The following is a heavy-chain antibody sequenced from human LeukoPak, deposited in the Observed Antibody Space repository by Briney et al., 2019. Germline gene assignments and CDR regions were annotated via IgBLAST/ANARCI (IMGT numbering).Heavy chain of an antibody. CDR2: INPNSGGT. CDR1: GYTFTGYY. Sequence: ASVRASCKASGYTFTGYYMHWVRQAPGQGLEWMGWINPNSGGTNYAQKFQGRVTMTRDTSISTAYMELSRLRSDDTAVYYCARSGVTMVRGVIAHYYYYMDVWGKGTTVTISS. J-gene: IGHJ6*03. CDR3: ARSGVTMVRGVIAHYYYYMDV. V-gene: IGHV1-2*02. D-gene: IGHD3-10*01.